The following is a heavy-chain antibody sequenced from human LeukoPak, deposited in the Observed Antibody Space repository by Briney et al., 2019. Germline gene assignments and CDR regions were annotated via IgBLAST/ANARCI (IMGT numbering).Heavy chain of an antibody. J-gene: IGHJ4*02. CDR3: ARDRLEGGETFDS. Sequence: GGSLRLSCAAPGFSFRSYSMDWVRQAPGKGLESGSSITGSSSYISYADSVKGRFTISRDNAENSLFLQMNSLRPEDTAVYFCARDRLEGGETFDSWGQGTLVTVSS. V-gene: IGHV3-21*01. CDR1: GFSFRSYS. CDR2: ITGSSSYI. D-gene: IGHD1-1*01.